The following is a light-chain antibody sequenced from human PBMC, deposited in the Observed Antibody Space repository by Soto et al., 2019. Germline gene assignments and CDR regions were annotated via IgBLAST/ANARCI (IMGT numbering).Light chain of an antibody. J-gene: IGKJ1*01. CDR2: EAS. Sequence: EIVLTQSPGTLSLSPGERATLSCRASQSVSSSYLAWYQQRPGQAPRLLIDEASSRATGIPARFSGSGSGTDFTLTISSLEPEDFAVYYCQQYGSSPSTFGQGTKVEIK. CDR3: QQYGSSPST. CDR1: QSVSSSY. V-gene: IGKV3-20*01.